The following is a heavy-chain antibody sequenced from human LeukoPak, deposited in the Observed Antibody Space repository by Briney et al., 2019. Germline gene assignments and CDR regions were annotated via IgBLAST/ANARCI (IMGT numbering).Heavy chain of an antibody. CDR2: MYCYAGRT. D-gene: IGHD3-22*01. V-gene: IGHV3-20*04. Sequence: PGGSLRLSCAVSGXTFSDYGMNWVRNAPGKGLEWVSGMYCYAGRTGYADSVKGRCTISRDNTKNTLYVQMNSRRVEDTALDYCARVRGYGSSGSSDFQYWGQGTLVTVSS. CDR3: ARVRGYGSSGSSDFQY. CDR1: GXTFSDYG. J-gene: IGHJ1*01.